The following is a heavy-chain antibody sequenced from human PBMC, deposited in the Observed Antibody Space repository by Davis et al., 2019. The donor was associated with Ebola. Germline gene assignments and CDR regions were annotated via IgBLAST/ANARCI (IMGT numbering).Heavy chain of an antibody. CDR2: ISAGGTAP. J-gene: IGHJ4*02. V-gene: IGHV3-23*01. CDR1: GISLKSCA. D-gene: IGHD2-8*02. Sequence: PGGSLRLSCVVSGISLKSCAMSWVRQAPGKGLEWVSSISAGGTAPYYADSVKGRFTISRDNSKNTLSLHMDGLRADDTAIYYCAKSFLHTGPHMSEFRGVDYWGQGTLVAVSS. CDR3: AKSFLHTGPHMSEFRGVDY.